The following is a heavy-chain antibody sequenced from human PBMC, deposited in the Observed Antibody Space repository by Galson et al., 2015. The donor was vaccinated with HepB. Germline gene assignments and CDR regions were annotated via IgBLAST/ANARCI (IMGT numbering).Heavy chain of an antibody. J-gene: IGHJ5*02. CDR3: ARALTTTGDWFDP. D-gene: IGHD1-1*01. CDR2: IDWDDRK. V-gene: IGHV2-70*04. CDR1: GFSLSARGVR. Sequence: PALVKPTQTLTLTCTFSGFSLSARGVRVNWIRQPPGKAREWLGRIDWDDRKFYSTSLKTRLTISKGTSKNQLVLTMTNVDPADTATYYCARALTTTGDWFDPWGQGTLVTVSS.